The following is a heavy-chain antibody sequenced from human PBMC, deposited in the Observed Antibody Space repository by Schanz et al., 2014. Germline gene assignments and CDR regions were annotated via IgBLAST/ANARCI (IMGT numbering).Heavy chain of an antibody. D-gene: IGHD3-10*01. J-gene: IGHJ3*02. CDR3: AKGRFGELSAFDI. V-gene: IGHV3-23*04. CDR2: VSSRSDEI. CDR1: TFTFDHYA. Sequence: EVQLVESGGGLVQPGGSLRLSCSASTFTFDHYAMTWVRQAPGKGLEWVAAVSSRSDEIKYADSVRGRFTISRDNSKSTLYLQMSSLRAEDTAVYYCAKGRFGELSAFDIWGQGTMVTVSS.